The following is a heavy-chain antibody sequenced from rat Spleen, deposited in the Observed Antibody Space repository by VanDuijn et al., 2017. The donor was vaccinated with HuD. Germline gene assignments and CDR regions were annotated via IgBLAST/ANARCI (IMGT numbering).Heavy chain of an antibody. V-gene: IGHV2-72*01. Sequence: QIHLKESGPGLVQPSQTLSLTCTVSGFSLTNYHISWVRQPPGRGLVWMGTIWSGGSTNYNSAVQSRLSISRDTSKSQVFLKMNSLQPEDTGTYYCARHGGRWFAYWGQGTQVTVSS. J-gene: IGHJ3*01. D-gene: IGHD5-1*01. CDR2: IWSGGST. CDR1: GFSLTNYH. CDR3: ARHGGRWFAY.